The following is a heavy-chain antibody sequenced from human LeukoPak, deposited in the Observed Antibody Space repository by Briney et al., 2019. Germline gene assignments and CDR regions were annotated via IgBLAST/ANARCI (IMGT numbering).Heavy chain of an antibody. V-gene: IGHV4-4*09. CDR1: GGSISSYY. D-gene: IGHD5-24*01. CDR3: ARHKGDGTPGGYYYYMDV. Sequence: SETLSLTCTVSGGSISSYYWSWIRQPPGKGLEWIGYIYTSGSTNYNPSLKSRVTISVDTSKNQFSLKLSSVTAADTAVYYCARHKGDGTPGGYYYYMDVWGKGTTVTVSS. CDR2: IYTSGST. J-gene: IGHJ6*03.